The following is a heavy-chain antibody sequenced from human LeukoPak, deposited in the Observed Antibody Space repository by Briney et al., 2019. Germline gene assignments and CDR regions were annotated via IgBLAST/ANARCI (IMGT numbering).Heavy chain of an antibody. V-gene: IGHV4-59*08. CDR2: IYYSGST. Sequence: SETLSLTCTVSGGSISSNYRSWIRQPPGKGLEWIGYIYYSGSTNYNPSLKSRVTISVDTSKNQFSLKLSSVTAADTAVYYCARRHYYDSSGYFDYWGQGTLVTVSS. CDR3: ARRHYYDSSGYFDY. D-gene: IGHD3-22*01. CDR1: GGSISSNY. J-gene: IGHJ4*02.